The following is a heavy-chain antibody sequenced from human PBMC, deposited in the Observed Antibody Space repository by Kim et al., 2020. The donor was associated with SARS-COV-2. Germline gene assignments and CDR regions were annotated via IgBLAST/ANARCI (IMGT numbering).Heavy chain of an antibody. D-gene: IGHD5-12*01. Sequence: GGSLRLSCAASGFTFSSYAMSWVRQAPGKGLEWVSAISGSGGSTYYADSVKGRFTISRDNSKNTLYLQMNSLRAEDTAVYYCAKEVGYSGYDSESYFDYWGQGTLVTVSS. V-gene: IGHV3-23*01. J-gene: IGHJ4*02. CDR1: GFTFSSYA. CDR3: AKEVGYSGYDSESYFDY. CDR2: ISGSGGST.